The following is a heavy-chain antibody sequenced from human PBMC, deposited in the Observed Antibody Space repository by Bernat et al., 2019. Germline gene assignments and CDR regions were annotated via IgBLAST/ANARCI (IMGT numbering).Heavy chain of an antibody. V-gene: IGHV3-15*07. CDR3: TTAPSGGATSPDY. D-gene: IGHD1-26*01. CDR2: IKSKTDGGTT. CDR1: GFTFSNAW. Sequence: EVQLVESGGGLVKPGGSLRLSCAASGFTFSNAWMNWVRQAPGRGLEWVGRIKSKTDGGTTAYAAPVKGRFTISRDDSKSTVFLQMHSLKTEDTAVYYCTTAPSGGATSPDYWGQGTLATVSS. J-gene: IGHJ4*02.